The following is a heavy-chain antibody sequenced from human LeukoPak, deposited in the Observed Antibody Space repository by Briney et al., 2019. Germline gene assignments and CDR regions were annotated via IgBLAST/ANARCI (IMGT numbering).Heavy chain of an antibody. CDR1: GYTFTGYY. Sequence: GASVKVSCKASGYTFTGYYMHWVRQAPGQGLEWMGWINPNSGGTNYAQKFQDRVTMTRDTSISTAYMEPSRLRSDDTAVYYCARDTAMFPNWFDPWGQGTLVTVSS. CDR3: ARDTAMFPNWFDP. CDR2: INPNSGGT. V-gene: IGHV1-2*02. D-gene: IGHD5-18*01. J-gene: IGHJ5*02.